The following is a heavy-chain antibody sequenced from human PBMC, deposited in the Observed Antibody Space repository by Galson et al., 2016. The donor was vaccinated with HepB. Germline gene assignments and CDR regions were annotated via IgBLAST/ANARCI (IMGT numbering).Heavy chain of an antibody. CDR3: GKDWGSLWESSGKGMDV. CDR1: GFTFDDYT. J-gene: IGHJ6*02. CDR2: ISWDGRSP. V-gene: IGHV3-43*01. Sequence: SLRLSCAVSGFTFDDYTMHWVRQAPGKGLEWISLISWDGRSPSYTDSVAGRFTISRDNRRNTLYLQMNSLTIDDTAVYYCGKDWGSLWESSGKGMDVWGQGTTVIVSS. D-gene: IGHD3-10*01.